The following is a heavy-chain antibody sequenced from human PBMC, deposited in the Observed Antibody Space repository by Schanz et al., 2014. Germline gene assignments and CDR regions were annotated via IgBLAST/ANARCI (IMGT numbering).Heavy chain of an antibody. D-gene: IGHD1-1*01. V-gene: IGHV3-48*01. J-gene: IGHJ4*02. Sequence: EVQLVQSGGGLVQPGGSLRLSCAASGFNFNNFAMTWVRQAPGKGLEWISYIGSSSSRIDHADSVKGRFTISRDNAKNSLYLEMNSLRAEDTALYYCARDRRNADLDYWGQGTLVTVSS. CDR1: GFNFNNFA. CDR3: ARDRRNADLDY. CDR2: IGSSSSRI.